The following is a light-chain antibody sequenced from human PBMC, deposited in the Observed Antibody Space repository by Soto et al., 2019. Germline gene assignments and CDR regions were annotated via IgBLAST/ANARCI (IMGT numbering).Light chain of an antibody. CDR1: SSDVGGYNY. Sequence: QSALTQPASVSGSPGQSITISCTGTSSDVGGYNYVSWYQQHPGIAPKLRIYGVTKRPSGVSPRFSGSKSGNTASLTISGLQAEDDADYHCSSYTSASTLLYLFGTGTKLTVL. J-gene: IGLJ1*01. V-gene: IGLV2-14*01. CDR3: SSYTSASTLLYL. CDR2: GVT.